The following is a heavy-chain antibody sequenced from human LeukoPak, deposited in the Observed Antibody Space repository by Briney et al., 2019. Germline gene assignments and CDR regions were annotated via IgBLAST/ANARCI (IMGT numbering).Heavy chain of an antibody. CDR1: GFTFNSYA. CDR2: ISSSGSTI. CDR3: AREIHSSSWSIDY. J-gene: IGHJ4*02. D-gene: IGHD6-13*01. V-gene: IGHV3-48*04. Sequence: GGSLRLSCAASGFTFNSYAMSWVRQAPGKGLEWVSYISSSGSTIYYADSVKGRFTISRDNAKNSLYLQMNSLRAEDTAVYYCAREIHSSSWSIDYWGQGTLVTVSS.